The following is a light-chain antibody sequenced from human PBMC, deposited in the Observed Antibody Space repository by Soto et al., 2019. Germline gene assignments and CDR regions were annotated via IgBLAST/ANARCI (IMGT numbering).Light chain of an antibody. CDR2: ATS. CDR3: HQFDSSLT. Sequence: EILLTQSPATRSLSPGEGATLSCRASQSVSSSFLAWYQQQPGQAPRLLIYATSRRAPGIPDRFSGSGSGTDFTLTISRLEPEDFAVYYCHQFDSSLTFGQGTKVEIK. J-gene: IGKJ1*01. CDR1: QSVSSSF. V-gene: IGKV3-20*01.